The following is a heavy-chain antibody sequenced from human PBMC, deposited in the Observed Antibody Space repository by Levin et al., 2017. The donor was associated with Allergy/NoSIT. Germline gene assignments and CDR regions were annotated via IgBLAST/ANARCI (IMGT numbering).Heavy chain of an antibody. CDR2: IVVGSGNT. Sequence: SVKVSCKASGFTFTSSAMQWVRQARGQRLEWIGWIVVGSGNTNYAQKFQERVTITRDMSTSTAYMELSSLRSEDTAVYYCAADGHGDYGSGSYSDWYFDLWGRGTLVTVSS. D-gene: IGHD3-10*01. CDR3: AADGHGDYGSGSYSDWYFDL. J-gene: IGHJ2*01. V-gene: IGHV1-58*02. CDR1: GFTFTSSA.